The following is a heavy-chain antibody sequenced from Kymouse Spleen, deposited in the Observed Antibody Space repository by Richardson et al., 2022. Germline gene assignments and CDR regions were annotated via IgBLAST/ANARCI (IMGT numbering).Heavy chain of an antibody. V-gene: IGHV1-46*03. CDR3: ARSITGTTDYYYYGMDV. Sequence: QVQLVQSGAEVKKPGASVKVSCKASGYTFTSYYMHWVRQAPGQGLEWMGIINPSGGSTSYAQKFQGRVTMTRDTSTSTVYMELSSLRSEDTAVYYCARSITGTTDYYYYGMDVWGQGTTVTVSS. D-gene: IGHD1-7*01. CDR1: GYTFTSYY. J-gene: IGHJ6*02. CDR2: INPSGGST.